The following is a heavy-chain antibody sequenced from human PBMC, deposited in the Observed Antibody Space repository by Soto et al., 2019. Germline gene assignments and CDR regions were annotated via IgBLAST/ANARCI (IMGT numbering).Heavy chain of an antibody. V-gene: IGHV3-30-3*01. D-gene: IGHD4-17*01. J-gene: IGHJ4*02. CDR2: ISYDGSNK. Sequence: QVQLVESGGGVVQPGRSLRLSCAASGFTFSSYAMHWVRQAPGKGLEWVAVISYDGSNKYYADSVKGRFTISRDNSKNTLYPQMNSLRAEDTAVYYCAREFDYGDYVDYWGQGTLVTVSS. CDR1: GFTFSSYA. CDR3: AREFDYGDYVDY.